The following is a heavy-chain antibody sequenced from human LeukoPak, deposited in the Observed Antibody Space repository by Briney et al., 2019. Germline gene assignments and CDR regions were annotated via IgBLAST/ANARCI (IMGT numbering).Heavy chain of an antibody. J-gene: IGHJ3*02. V-gene: IGHV1-69*13. CDR2: IIPIFGTA. Sequence: VASVKVSCKASGGTFSSYAISWVRQAPGQGLEWMGGIIPIFGTANYAQKFQGRVTITADESTSTAYMELSSLRSEDTAVYYCAREYGSGILAAFDIWGQGTMVTVSS. CDR1: GGTFSSYA. CDR3: AREYGSGILAAFDI. D-gene: IGHD3-10*01.